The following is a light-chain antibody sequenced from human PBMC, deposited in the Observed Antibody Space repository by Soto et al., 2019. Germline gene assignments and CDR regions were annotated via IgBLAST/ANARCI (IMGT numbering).Light chain of an antibody. CDR2: DNS. J-gene: IGLJ2*01. V-gene: IGLV1-40*01. Sequence: QSVLTQPPSVSGAPGPRVTISCTGSSSNIGAGYDVHWYQQLPGTAPKLLIYDNSNRPSGVPDRFSGSKSGTSASLAITGLKAEDEADYYCQSYDSSLSGSVFGGGTKLTVL. CDR3: QSYDSSLSGSV. CDR1: SSNIGAGYD.